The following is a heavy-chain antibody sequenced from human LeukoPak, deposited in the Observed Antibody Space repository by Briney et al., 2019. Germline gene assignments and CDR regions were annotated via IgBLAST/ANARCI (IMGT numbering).Heavy chain of an antibody. CDR2: IYYSGST. CDR1: GASISDYY. CDR3: ARGATSNWAY. Sequence: PSETQSLTCTVPGASISDYYWSWIRRPPGKGLEWIGSIYYSGSTNYNSSPNSRVTISIDTSKTQFSLQLRSVTAADTAVYYCARGATSNWAYWGQATLVTVS. J-gene: IGHJ4*02. V-gene: IGHV4-59*01. D-gene: IGHD2-2*01.